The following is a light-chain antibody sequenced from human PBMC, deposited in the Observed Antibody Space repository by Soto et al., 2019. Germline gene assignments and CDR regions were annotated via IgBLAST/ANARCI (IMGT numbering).Light chain of an antibody. V-gene: IGKV3D-20*02. Sequence: EIVLTQSPGTLSLSPGERATLSCRASQSVSSSFLAWYQQKPGQAPRLLIYGASSRATGIPDRFSGSGSGTDFTLTISRLEPEDFAVYYCQHRSNWPPGLTFGGGTKVDIK. CDR3: QHRSNWPPGLT. CDR2: GAS. J-gene: IGKJ4*01. CDR1: QSVSSSF.